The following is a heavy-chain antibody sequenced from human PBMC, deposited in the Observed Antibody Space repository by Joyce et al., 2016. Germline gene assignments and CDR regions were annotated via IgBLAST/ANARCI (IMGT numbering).Heavy chain of an antibody. D-gene: IGHD2/OR15-2a*01. J-gene: IGHJ3*02. V-gene: IGHV3-74*01. Sequence: QLVDSGGGLVQPGGSLRLSCGASGFIFGNYWMHWVRQAPGKGLMWVSRIDNDGSITNYADSVKGRFTLSRENAKNTLYLEMNNLRVEDTAVYFCVRAQVLADDVFNIWGQGTKVTVSS. CDR1: GFIFGNYW. CDR2: IDNDGSIT. CDR3: VRAQVLADDVFNI.